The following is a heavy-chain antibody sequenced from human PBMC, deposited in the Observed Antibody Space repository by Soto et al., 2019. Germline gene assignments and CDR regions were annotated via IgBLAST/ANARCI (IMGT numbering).Heavy chain of an antibody. CDR3: AKDEYWESHFYYFMDL. CDR2: ISHDGSVT. V-gene: IGHV3-30*15. D-gene: IGHD1-26*01. J-gene: IGHJ6*03. Sequence: QVQLVESGGGVVEPGTSLRLSCAASGFTFRSYAMHWVRQAPGKGLEWVAVISHDGSVTYYSESVKGRFTMSRDNSKETLFLQMSSLRSEDTAIYYCAKDEYWESHFYYFMDLWGRGTTVTVSS. CDR1: GFTFRSYA.